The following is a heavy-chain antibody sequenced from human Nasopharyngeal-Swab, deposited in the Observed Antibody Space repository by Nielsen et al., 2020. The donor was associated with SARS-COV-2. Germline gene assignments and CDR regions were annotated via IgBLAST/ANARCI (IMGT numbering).Heavy chain of an antibody. CDR1: GFTFSSYS. CDR2: ISSSSTI. D-gene: IGHD3-22*01. Sequence: GGSLRLSCAASGFTFSSYSMNWVRQAPGKGLEWVSYISSSSTIYYADSVKGRFTISRDNAKNSLYLQMNSLRAEDTAVYYCAREHYYDSSGYYLLYYYYYMDVWGKGTTVTVSS. V-gene: IGHV3-48*01. J-gene: IGHJ6*03. CDR3: AREHYYDSSGYYLLYYYYYMDV.